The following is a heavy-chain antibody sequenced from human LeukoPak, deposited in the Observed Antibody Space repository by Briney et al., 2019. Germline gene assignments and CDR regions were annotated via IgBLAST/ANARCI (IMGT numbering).Heavy chain of an antibody. CDR3: ARPRDDAFDI. Sequence: ASVKVSCKASGYTFSGYDMHWARQAPGQGLEWMGWINANSGGTDSAQKFQDRVTMARDTSIPTAYMELSRLISDDTAVYYCARPRDDAFDIWGQGTMVTVSS. V-gene: IGHV1-2*02. CDR1: GYTFSGYD. J-gene: IGHJ3*02. CDR2: INANSGGT.